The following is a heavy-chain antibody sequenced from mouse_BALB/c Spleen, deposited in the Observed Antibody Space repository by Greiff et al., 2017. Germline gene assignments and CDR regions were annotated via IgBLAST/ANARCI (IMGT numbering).Heavy chain of an antibody. D-gene: IGHD2-14*01. CDR3: AREVRRVDAMDY. CDR1: GFTFTDYY. CDR2: IRNKANGYTT. Sequence: EVQGVESGGGLVQPGGSLRLSCATSGFTFTDYYMSWVRQPPGKALEWLGFIRNKANGYTTEYSASVKGRFTISRDNSQSILYLQMNTLRAEDSATYYCAREVRRVDAMDYWGQGTSVTVSS. J-gene: IGHJ4*01. V-gene: IGHV7-3*02.